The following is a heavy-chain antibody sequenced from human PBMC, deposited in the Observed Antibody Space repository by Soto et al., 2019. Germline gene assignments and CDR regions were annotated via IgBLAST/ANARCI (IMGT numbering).Heavy chain of an antibody. CDR3: ARYRLFDYGATNDAFDI. D-gene: IGHD4-17*01. CDR1: GFTVSSNY. CDR2: IYSGGST. Sequence: TGGALRLSCAASGFTVSSNYMSWVRQAPGKGLEWVSVIYSGGSTYYADSVKGRFTISRDNSKNTLYLQMNSLRAEDTAVYYCARYRLFDYGATNDAFDIWGQGTMVTVSS. J-gene: IGHJ3*02. V-gene: IGHV3-66*01.